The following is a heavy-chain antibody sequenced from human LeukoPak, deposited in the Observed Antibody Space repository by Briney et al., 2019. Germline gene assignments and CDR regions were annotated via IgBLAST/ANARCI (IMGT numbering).Heavy chain of an antibody. CDR1: GGSISNYY. J-gene: IGHJ5*02. V-gene: IGHV4-59*01. CDR3: ARDRLQLQS. CDR2: IYYTGNT. Sequence: PSETLSLTCTVSGGSISNYYWNWIRQPPGKGLEWVGYIYYTGNTNYNPPLKSRVTISVDTPTNQFSLKLSSVTAADTAVYYCARDRLQLQSWGQGTLVTVSS. D-gene: IGHD5-24*01.